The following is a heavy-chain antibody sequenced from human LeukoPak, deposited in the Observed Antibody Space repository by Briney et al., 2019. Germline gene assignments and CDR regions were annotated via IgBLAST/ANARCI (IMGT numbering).Heavy chain of an antibody. D-gene: IGHD3-10*01. V-gene: IGHV1-2*02. CDR2: INPDSGAA. J-gene: IGHJ3*02. Sequence: ASVRVSCEASGYTFSAFYMHWVRQAPGQGLEWMGWINPDSGAAKYAQNFQGRVTMTRDTSISTAFMDLNRLRSDDTAVYYCARNIWFGESPDVFDIWGQGTMVTVSS. CDR3: ARNIWFGESPDVFDI. CDR1: GYTFSAFY.